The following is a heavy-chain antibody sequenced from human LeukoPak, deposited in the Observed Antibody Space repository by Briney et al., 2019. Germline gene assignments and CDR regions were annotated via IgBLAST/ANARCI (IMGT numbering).Heavy chain of an antibody. D-gene: IGHD6-6*01. CDR2: IYHSGST. Sequence: SETLSLTCTVSGYSISSGYYWGWIRQPPGKGLEWIGSIYHSGSTYYNPSLKSRVTISVDTSKNQFSLKLSSVTAADTAVYYCARDEYSSSIDYWGQGTLVTVSS. CDR1: GYSISSGYY. CDR3: ARDEYSSSIDY. V-gene: IGHV4-38-2*02. J-gene: IGHJ4*02.